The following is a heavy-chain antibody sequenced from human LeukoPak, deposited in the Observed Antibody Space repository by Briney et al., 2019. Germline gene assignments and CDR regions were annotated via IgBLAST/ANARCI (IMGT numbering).Heavy chain of an antibody. CDR2: ISGSGGST. CDR1: GFTVSSNY. D-gene: IGHD3-10*01. Sequence: AGGSLRLSCAASGFTVSSNYMSWVRQAPGKGLEWVSAISGSGGSTYYADSVKGRFTISRDNSKNTLYLQMNSLRAEDTAVYYCANGLGFGDPQASFDYWGQGTLVTVSS. J-gene: IGHJ4*02. V-gene: IGHV3-23*01. CDR3: ANGLGFGDPQASFDY.